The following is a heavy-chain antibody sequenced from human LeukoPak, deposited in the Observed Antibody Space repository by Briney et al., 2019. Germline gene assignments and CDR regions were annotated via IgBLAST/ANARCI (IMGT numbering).Heavy chain of an antibody. CDR1: GYSLTSYA. Sequence: ASVKVSCKASGYSLTSYALNWVRQAPGQGLEWMGWISAYNGNTNYAQKLQGRVTMTTDTSTSTAYMELRSLRSDDTAVYYCARDHFYCSGGSCSGWFDPWGQGTLVTVSS. D-gene: IGHD2-15*01. V-gene: IGHV1-18*01. CDR2: ISAYNGNT. J-gene: IGHJ5*02. CDR3: ARDHFYCSGGSCSGWFDP.